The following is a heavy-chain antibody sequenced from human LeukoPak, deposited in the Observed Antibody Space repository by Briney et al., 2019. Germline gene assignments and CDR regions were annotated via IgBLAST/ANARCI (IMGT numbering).Heavy chain of an antibody. Sequence: GVSLRLSCVASEFTLSNYAMTWVRQAPGKGLEWVSTISGGGHRTYFAESVKGRFTISRDNSKNTLYLQMNGLRAEDTALYYCAKALYSRWSLHYWGQGTLVTVSS. CDR3: AKALYSRWSLHY. J-gene: IGHJ4*02. D-gene: IGHD6-13*01. CDR2: ISGGGHRT. V-gene: IGHV3-23*01. CDR1: EFTLSNYA.